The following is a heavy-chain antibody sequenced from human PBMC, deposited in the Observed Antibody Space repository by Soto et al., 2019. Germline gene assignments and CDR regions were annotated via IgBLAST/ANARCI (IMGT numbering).Heavy chain of an antibody. D-gene: IGHD2-2*01. Sequence: SETLSLTCAVYGGSFSGYYWTWVRQPPGTGLEWIGEINHSGSTNYNPSLKSRVTISVDTSKNQFSLKLTSVTAADTAVYYCARDPLPNAYCLSTICYRLPWFDPWGQGTLVTVSS. J-gene: IGHJ5*02. CDR2: INHSGST. CDR3: ARDPLPNAYCLSTICYRLPWFDP. CDR1: GGSFSGYY. V-gene: IGHV4-34*01.